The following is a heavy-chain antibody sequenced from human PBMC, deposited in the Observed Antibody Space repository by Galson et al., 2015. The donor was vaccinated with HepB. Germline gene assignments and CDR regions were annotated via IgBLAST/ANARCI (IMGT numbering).Heavy chain of an antibody. CDR3: ARGYYYDSGGYYQLDL. J-gene: IGHJ5*02. V-gene: IGHV1-2*04. Sequence: SVKVSCKASGFTFTGHYFHWVRQAPGQGLEWMGWINPNNGDTSYAQKFRGWVTMTRDTSTSTAYMDLRRLTSDDTAVYYCARGYYYDSGGYYQLDLWGQGTAVTVSS. D-gene: IGHD3-22*01. CDR1: GFTFTGHY. CDR2: INPNNGDT.